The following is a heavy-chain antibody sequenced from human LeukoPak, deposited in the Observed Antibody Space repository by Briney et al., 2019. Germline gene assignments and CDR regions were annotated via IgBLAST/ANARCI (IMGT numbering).Heavy chain of an antibody. Sequence: GGSLRLSCAASGFTFSSYSMNWVRQAPGKGLEWVSYISSSSSTIYYADSVKGRFTISRDNAKNSLYLQMNSLRAEDTAVYYCARGASFNYYYYMDVWGKGTTVTVSS. CDR3: ARGASFNYYYYMDV. CDR1: GFTFSSYS. D-gene: IGHD3-16*01. J-gene: IGHJ6*03. V-gene: IGHV3-48*04. CDR2: ISSSSSTI.